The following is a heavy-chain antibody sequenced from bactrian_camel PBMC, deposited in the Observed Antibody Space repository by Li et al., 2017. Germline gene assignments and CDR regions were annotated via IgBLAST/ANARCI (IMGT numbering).Heavy chain of an antibody. D-gene: IGHD5*01. CDR2: IRSGSGTT. Sequence: DVQLVESGGGLVQPGGSLRLSCAASGFTFKNYYMSWVRQAPGKGLEWVSAIRSGSGTTYYADSVKGRFTISKDNAKSTLYLQMNGLKPEDTAMYYCAADRRYTLGLTVRWYEYWGQGTQVTVS. J-gene: IGHJ4*01. CDR1: GFTFKNYY. V-gene: IGHV3S40*01. CDR3: AADRRYTLGLTVRWYEY.